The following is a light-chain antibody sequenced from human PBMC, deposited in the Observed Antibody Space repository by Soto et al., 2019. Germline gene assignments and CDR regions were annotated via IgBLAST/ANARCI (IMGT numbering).Light chain of an antibody. V-gene: IGLV2-14*01. Sequence: QSALTQPASVSGSPGHSITISCTGTNSDIGAYNFVSWYQQHPGKAPKLLIYGVRNRPSGISYRFSGAKSANTASLTISGLQPEDEADYYCSSYTRSSPVVFGGGTKLTVL. CDR3: SSYTRSSPVV. CDR1: NSDIGAYNF. J-gene: IGLJ2*01. CDR2: GVR.